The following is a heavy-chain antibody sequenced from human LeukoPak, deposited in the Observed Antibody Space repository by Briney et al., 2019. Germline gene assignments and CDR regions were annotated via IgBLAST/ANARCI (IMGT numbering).Heavy chain of an antibody. CDR2: IYPSGST. J-gene: IGHJ6*03. Sequence: SETLSLTCTVSGGSISSYYWSWIRQPAGKGLEWIGRIYPSGSTNYNPSLKSRVTMSVDTSKNQFSLKLSSVTAADTAVYYCAREIRDRYYYYYYYMDVWGKGTTVTVSS. CDR1: GGSISSYY. CDR3: AREIRDRYYYYYYYMDV. V-gene: IGHV4-4*07.